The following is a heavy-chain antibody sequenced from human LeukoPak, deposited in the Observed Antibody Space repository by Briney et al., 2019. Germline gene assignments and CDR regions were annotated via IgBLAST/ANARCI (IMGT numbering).Heavy chain of an antibody. CDR3: ARDNNWGFDY. CDR2: IRGSASGLGSGM. Sequence: GGSLRVSCAASGFIFIDYSMNWVRQAQGKGLEWVSNIRGSASGLGSGMYYADSVKGRFTISRDDAKNSLYLQMSSLRAEDTAFYYCARDNNWGFDYWGQGALVTVSS. D-gene: IGHD7-27*01. CDR1: GFIFIDYS. V-gene: IGHV3-48*04. J-gene: IGHJ4*02.